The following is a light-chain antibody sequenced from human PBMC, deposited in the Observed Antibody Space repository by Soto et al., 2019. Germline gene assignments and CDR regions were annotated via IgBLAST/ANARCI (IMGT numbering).Light chain of an antibody. CDR2: DVS. CDR3: QQYNNWPFS. J-gene: IGKJ5*01. CDR1: QSVSSSY. Sequence: EIVLTQSPGTLSLSPGERATLSCRASQSVSSSYLAWYQQKSGQSPRLLIYDVSIRATGVPARFSGTGSETDFTLTISGLQSEDSAVYFCQQYNNWPFSFGQGTRLEI. V-gene: IGKV3-15*01.